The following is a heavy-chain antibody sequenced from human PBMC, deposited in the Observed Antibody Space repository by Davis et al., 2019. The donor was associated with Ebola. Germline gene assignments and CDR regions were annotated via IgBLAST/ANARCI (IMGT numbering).Heavy chain of an antibody. V-gene: IGHV4-59*08. D-gene: IGHD2-8*02. CDR1: GGSINNHY. Sequence: PSETLSLTCTVSGGSINNHYWSWIRQPPGKGLEWIGYTYYSGSTYYNPSLKSRVTISVDTSKNQFSLRLSSVTAADTAFYYCARVDTGNSYYFDYWGQGTLVTVSS. CDR2: TYYSGST. J-gene: IGHJ4*02. CDR3: ARVDTGNSYYFDY.